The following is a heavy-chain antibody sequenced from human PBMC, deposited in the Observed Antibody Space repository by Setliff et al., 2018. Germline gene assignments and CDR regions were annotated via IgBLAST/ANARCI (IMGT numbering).Heavy chain of an antibody. CDR3: AREPVEPSQYFHYISGYYDY. D-gene: IGHD3-22*01. Sequence: PGGSLRLSCVASGFTFSSYAMSWVCQAPGKGLEWVSSISGSAGSTYYADSVKGRFTLSRDNSKNTLYLQMNSLRVEDTAVYYCAREPVEPSQYFHYISGYYDYWGQGTRVTVSS. V-gene: IGHV3-23*01. CDR2: ISGSAGST. CDR1: GFTFSSYA. J-gene: IGHJ4*02.